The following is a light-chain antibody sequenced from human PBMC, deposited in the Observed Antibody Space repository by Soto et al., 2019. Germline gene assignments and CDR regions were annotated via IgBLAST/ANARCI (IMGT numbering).Light chain of an antibody. J-gene: IGKJ4*01. CDR2: AVS. Sequence: IVMTQSPATLSVAPGGRVTFSCRASQGISKKVAWYQHKPGQAPRLLISAVSTGATGVPARFSGSGSGTEFTLTINVFQSEDGATYYCQQYYAWAVTFGGGAKVEIK. CDR1: QGISKK. V-gene: IGKV3-15*01. CDR3: QQYYAWAVT.